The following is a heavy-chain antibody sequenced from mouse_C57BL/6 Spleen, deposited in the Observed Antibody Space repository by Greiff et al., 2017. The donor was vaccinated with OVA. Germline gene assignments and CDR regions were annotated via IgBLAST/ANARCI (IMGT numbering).Heavy chain of an antibody. CDR3: TRSLGFDY. D-gene: IGHD4-1*01. J-gene: IGHJ2*01. V-gene: IGHV1-15*01. CDR1: GYTFTDYE. Sequence: QVHVKQSGAELVRPGASVTLSCKASGYTFTDYEMHWVKQTPVHGLEWIGAIDPETGGTAYNQKFKGKAILTADKSSSTAYMELRSLTSEDSAVYYCTRSLGFDYWGQGTTLTVSS. CDR2: IDPETGGT.